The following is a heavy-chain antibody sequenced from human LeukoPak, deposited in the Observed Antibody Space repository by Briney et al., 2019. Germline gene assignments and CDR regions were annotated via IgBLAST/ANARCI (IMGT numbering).Heavy chain of an antibody. Sequence: PSETLSLTCTVSGGSISSSTYYWGWIRQPPGKGLEWIASIHYSGATYYNPSLKSRVTISVDTSKNRFSLRLSSVTAADTAVYYCARDLVGSAFDIWGQGTMVTVSS. V-gene: IGHV4-39*07. J-gene: IGHJ3*02. CDR1: GGSISSSTYY. CDR2: IHYSGAT. CDR3: ARDLVGSAFDI. D-gene: IGHD2-2*01.